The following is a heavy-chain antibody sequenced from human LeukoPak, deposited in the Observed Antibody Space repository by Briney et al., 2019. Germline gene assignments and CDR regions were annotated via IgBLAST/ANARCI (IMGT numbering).Heavy chain of an antibody. D-gene: IGHD5-24*01. CDR3: ARRDGYFDY. CDR2: INHSGST. V-gene: IGHV4-34*01. CDR1: GGSFSGYY. Sequence: PSETLSLTCAVYGGSFSGYYWSWIRQPPGKGLEWIGEINHSGSTNYNPSLKSRVTISVDTSKNQFSLKLSSVTAADTAVYYCARRDGYFDYWGQGTLVTVSS. J-gene: IGHJ4*02.